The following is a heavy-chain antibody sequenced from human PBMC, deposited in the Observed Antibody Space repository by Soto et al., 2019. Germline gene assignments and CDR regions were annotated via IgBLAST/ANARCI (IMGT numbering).Heavy chain of an antibody. J-gene: IGHJ6*02. CDR1: GGSISSGGCY. CDR3: AREVSSSWSADYYGMDV. V-gene: IGHV4-30-4*01. D-gene: IGHD6-13*01. CDR2: IYYSGST. Sequence: SETLSLTCTVSGGSISSGGCYWSWIRQPPGKGLEWIGYIYYSGSTYYNPSLKSRVTISVDTSKNQFSLKLSSVTAADTAVYYCAREVSSSWSADYYGMDVWGQGTTVTVSS.